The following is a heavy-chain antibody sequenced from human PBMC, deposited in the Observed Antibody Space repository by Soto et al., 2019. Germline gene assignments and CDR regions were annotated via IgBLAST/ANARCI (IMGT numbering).Heavy chain of an antibody. D-gene: IGHD3-16*02. CDR2: INHSGST. Sequence: SETLSLTCTVSGGSISSSNYYWGWIRQPPGKGLEGIGKINHSGSTNYNPSLKSRVTISVDTSKNQFSLKLSSVTAADTAVYYCARGCIMITFGGVIVTRNWFDPWGQGTLVTVSS. CDR1: GGSISSSNYY. V-gene: IGHV4-39*01. CDR3: ARGCIMITFGGVIVTRNWFDP. J-gene: IGHJ5*02.